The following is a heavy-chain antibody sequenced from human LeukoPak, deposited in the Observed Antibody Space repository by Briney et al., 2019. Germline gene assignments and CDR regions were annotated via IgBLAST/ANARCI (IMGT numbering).Heavy chain of an antibody. CDR1: GYTFTDYY. CDR3: ARDLSLWFGEFYYGMDV. D-gene: IGHD3-10*01. Sequence: GASVKVSCKASGYTFTDYYMHWVRQAPGQGLEYMGWLNPNSGGTNYAQEFQGRVTMTRDTSISTAYMELSRLRSDDTAVYYCARDLSLWFGEFYYGMDVWGQGTTVTVSS. J-gene: IGHJ6*02. V-gene: IGHV1-2*02. CDR2: LNPNSGGT.